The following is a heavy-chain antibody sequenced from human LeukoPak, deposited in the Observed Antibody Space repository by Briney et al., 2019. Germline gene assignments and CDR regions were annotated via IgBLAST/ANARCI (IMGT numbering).Heavy chain of an antibody. J-gene: IGHJ5*02. CDR3: ATYLLDWFDP. D-gene: IGHD2-21*01. CDR2: ISSSGSTI. Sequence: GSLRLSCAASGFTFSSYEMNWVRQAPGKGLEWVSYISSSGSTIYYADSVKGRFTISRDNAKNSLYLQMNSLRAEDTAVYYCATYLLDWFDPWGQGTLVTVSS. V-gene: IGHV3-48*03. CDR1: GFTFSSYE.